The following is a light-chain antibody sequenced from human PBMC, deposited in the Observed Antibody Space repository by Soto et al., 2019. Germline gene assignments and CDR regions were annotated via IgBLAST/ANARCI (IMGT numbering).Light chain of an antibody. Sequence: EIVLTQSPGTLSLSPGERATLSCRASQSVASRNLAWYQQKSGQAPRLLISDASDRAAGVPVRFSGSGSGTDFTLTISSLEPEDFAVYFCQQRNDWPWTFGQGTKVEIK. J-gene: IGKJ1*01. CDR1: QSVASRN. CDR3: QQRNDWPWT. CDR2: DAS. V-gene: IGKV3-11*01.